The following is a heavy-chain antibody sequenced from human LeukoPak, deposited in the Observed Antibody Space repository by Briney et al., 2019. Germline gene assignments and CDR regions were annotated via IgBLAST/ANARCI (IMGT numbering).Heavy chain of an antibody. D-gene: IGHD2-2*01. CDR2: MNPNSGNT. V-gene: IGHV1-8*03. Sequence: ASVTVSCKASGYTFTSYDINWVRQATGQGLEWMGWMNPNSGNTGYAQKFQGRVTITRNTSISTAYMELSSLRSEDTAVYYCARGLSLQYCSSTSCYPVPYNWFDPWGQGTLVTVSS. CDR1: GYTFTSYD. CDR3: ARGLSLQYCSSTSCYPVPYNWFDP. J-gene: IGHJ5*02.